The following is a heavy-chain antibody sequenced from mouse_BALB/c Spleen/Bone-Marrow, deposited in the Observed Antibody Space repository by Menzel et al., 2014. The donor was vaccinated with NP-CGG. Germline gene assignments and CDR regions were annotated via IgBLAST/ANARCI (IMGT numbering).Heavy chain of an antibody. CDR3: ARSHGYYPFWYFDV. D-gene: IGHD2-3*01. CDR1: GYTFTSYW. V-gene: IGHV1-69*02. J-gene: IGHJ1*01. CDR2: IDPSDSEA. Sequence: QVQLKESGAELVKPGAPVKLSCKASGYTFTSYWMNWVKQRPGRGLEWIGRIDPSDSEAHYNQKFKDKATLTVDKSSSPAHIQLSSLTSEDSAVYYCARSHGYYPFWYFDVWGAGTTVTVSS.